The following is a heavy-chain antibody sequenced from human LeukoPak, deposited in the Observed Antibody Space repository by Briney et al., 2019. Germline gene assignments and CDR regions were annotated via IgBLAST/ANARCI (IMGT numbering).Heavy chain of an antibody. D-gene: IGHD3-22*01. J-gene: IGHJ6*03. CDR1: GYSISSDYY. CDR3: ARSSEGRYYYDSSGFSYYYYYMDV. Sequence: SETLSLTCTVSGYSISSDYYWGWIRQPPGKGLEWIGTIYYSGSTYYNPSLKSRVTISVDTSKNQFSLKLSSVTAADTAVYYCARSSEGRYYYDSSGFSYYYYYMDVWGKGTTVTISS. CDR2: IYYSGST. V-gene: IGHV4-38-2*02.